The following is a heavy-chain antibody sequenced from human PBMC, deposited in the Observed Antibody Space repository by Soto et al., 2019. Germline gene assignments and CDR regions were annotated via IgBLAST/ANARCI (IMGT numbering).Heavy chain of an antibody. V-gene: IGHV3-23*01. D-gene: IGHD5-18*01. Sequence: PGGSLRLSCAASGFTFSNYAMSWVRQAPGKGLEWVSAICGSGSSAYYADFVKGRFTISRDTSKNMVYLQMNSLRVEDTAIYYCEKDEGGTAMAYSSIWGQGALVTVSS. CDR1: GFTFSNYA. J-gene: IGHJ4*02. CDR2: ICGSGSSA. CDR3: EKDEGGTAMAYSSI.